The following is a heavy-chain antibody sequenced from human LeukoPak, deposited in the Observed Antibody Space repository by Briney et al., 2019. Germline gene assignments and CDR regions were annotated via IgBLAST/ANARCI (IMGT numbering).Heavy chain of an antibody. V-gene: IGHV3-23*01. CDR3: ARGLYSSSWCRSFGY. D-gene: IGHD6-13*01. Sequence: GGSLRLSCAASGFTFSSYAMSWVRQAPGKGLEWVSGISGGGGSTYYADSVKGRFTISRDNAKNSLYLQMNSLRAEDTAVYYCARGLYSSSWCRSFGYWGQGTLVTVSS. CDR1: GFTFSSYA. J-gene: IGHJ4*02. CDR2: ISGGGGST.